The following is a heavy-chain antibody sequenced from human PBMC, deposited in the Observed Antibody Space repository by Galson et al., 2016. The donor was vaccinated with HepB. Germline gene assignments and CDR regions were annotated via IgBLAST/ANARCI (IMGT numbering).Heavy chain of an antibody. V-gene: IGHV3-21*01. Sequence: SLRLSCAASGFTFSVYGMNWVRQAPGKGLEWVSSISSGSDYIYYADSVRGRFTISRDNAKNSVYLQMNSLRVEDTAVYYCARPAPYSGNYGSGWFDPWGQGTLVTVSS. CDR2: ISSGSDYI. D-gene: IGHD1-26*01. J-gene: IGHJ5*02. CDR1: GFTFSVYG. CDR3: ARPAPYSGNYGSGWFDP.